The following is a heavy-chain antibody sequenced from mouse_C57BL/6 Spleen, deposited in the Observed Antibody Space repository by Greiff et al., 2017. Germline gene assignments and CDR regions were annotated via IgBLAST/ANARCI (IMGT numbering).Heavy chain of an antibody. J-gene: IGHJ3*01. CDR3: ARLGRAY. CDR2: ISNDSSTN. D-gene: IGHD4-1*01. Sequence: EVHLVQSGGGLVKPGGSLKLSCAASGFTFSDYGMHWVRQAPEKGLEWVAYISNDSSTNNYADTVKGRFTISRDKAKNTLFLQMTSLKSEDTAMYYCARLGRAYWGQGTLVTVSA. CDR1: GFTFSDYG. V-gene: IGHV5-17*01.